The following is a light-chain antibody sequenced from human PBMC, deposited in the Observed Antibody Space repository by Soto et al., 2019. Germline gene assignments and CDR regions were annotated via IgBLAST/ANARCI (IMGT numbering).Light chain of an antibody. Sequence: QSVLTQPPSVSAAPGQKVTISCSGSSSNIGNDYVSWYQQLPGTAPKLLIYDNYKRPSGIPDRFSGSKSGTSGTLGITGLQTGDEADYYCGTWDSIVSAHVSGTGTKVTVL. CDR2: DNY. V-gene: IGLV1-51*01. CDR1: SSNIGNDY. CDR3: GTWDSIVSAHV. J-gene: IGLJ1*01.